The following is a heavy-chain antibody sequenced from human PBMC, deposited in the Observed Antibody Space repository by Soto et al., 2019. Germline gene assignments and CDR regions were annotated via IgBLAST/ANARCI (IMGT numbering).Heavy chain of an antibody. D-gene: IGHD3-22*01. CDR1: GLKFSDAY. Sequence: EVQMVESGGGLVKPGDSLRLSCVVSGLKFSDAYMIWVRQAPGKGLEWVGRIKSKGAGEAKDYAAPVKGRFAISRDDSKDTLYLEMNSLKTEDTAVYYCAWDNSGRFRTDYWGQGTLVTVSS. V-gene: IGHV3-15*07. J-gene: IGHJ4*02. CDR3: AWDNSGRFRTDY. CDR2: IKSKGAGEAK.